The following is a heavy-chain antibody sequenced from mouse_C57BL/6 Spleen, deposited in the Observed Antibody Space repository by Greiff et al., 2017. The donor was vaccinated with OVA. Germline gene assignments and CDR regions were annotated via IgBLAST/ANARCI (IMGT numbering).Heavy chain of an antibody. CDR2: IDPSDSYT. Sequence: VQLQQSGAELVMPGASVKLSCKASGYTLTSYWMHWVKQRPGQGLEWIGEIDPSDSYTNYNQKFKGKSTLTVDKSSSTAYMQLSSLTSEDSAVYYCAREAGYFDYWGQGTTLTVSS. CDR1: GYTLTSYW. D-gene: IGHD3-2*02. CDR3: AREAGYFDY. J-gene: IGHJ2*01. V-gene: IGHV1-69*01.